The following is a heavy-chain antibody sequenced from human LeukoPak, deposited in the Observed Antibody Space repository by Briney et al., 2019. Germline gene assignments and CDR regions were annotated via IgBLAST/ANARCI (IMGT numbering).Heavy chain of an antibody. J-gene: IGHJ4*02. Sequence: GASVKVSCKASGYTFTSYDINWMRQSTGQGLEWMGWMNPNSGNTAYAQKFQGRVTMTRNTSISTAYMELSSLRSEDTAVYCWARGGGSSWYYYWGQGTLVTVSS. CDR1: GYTFTSYD. CDR2: MNPNSGNT. CDR3: ARGGGSSWYYY. D-gene: IGHD6-13*01. V-gene: IGHV1-8*01.